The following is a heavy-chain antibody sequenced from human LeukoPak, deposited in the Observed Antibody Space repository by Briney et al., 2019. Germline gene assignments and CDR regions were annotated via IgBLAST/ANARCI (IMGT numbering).Heavy chain of an antibody. D-gene: IGHD2-8*01. CDR3: TRSGCTNGVCQDYYYYYYMDV. Sequence: GSLKLSCAASGFTFSGSAMHWVRQASGKGLEWVGRIRSKANSYATVYVASGKGRFSMSRDDSKTTAYLKINSLKIEDTAVYYCTRSGCTNGVCQDYYYYYYMDVWGKGTTVTVSS. CDR2: IRSKANSYAT. J-gene: IGHJ6*03. V-gene: IGHV3-73*01. CDR1: GFTFSGSA.